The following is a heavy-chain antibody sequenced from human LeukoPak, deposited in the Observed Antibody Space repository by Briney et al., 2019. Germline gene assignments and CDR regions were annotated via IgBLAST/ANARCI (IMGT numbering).Heavy chain of an antibody. Sequence: PGGSLRLSCAASGFTFSSYSLNWVRQARGKGGEGVSFFRGSSITIYYADSVKGRFTIPRDNAAKSLYLQMNSLRAEDTAVYYCARDRGGSYSAIDYWGQGTLVTVSS. CDR3: ARDRGGSYSAIDY. J-gene: IGHJ4*02. D-gene: IGHD2-15*01. V-gene: IGHV3-48*04. CDR2: FRGSSITI. CDR1: GFTFSSYS.